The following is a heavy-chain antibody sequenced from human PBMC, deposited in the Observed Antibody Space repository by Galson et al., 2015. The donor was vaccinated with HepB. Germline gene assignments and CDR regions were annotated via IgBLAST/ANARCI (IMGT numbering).Heavy chain of an antibody. CDR1: GFTFTSYW. J-gene: IGHJ6*03. CDR2: IKQDGSEK. Sequence: SLRLSCAASGFTFTSYWMSWVRQAPGKGLEWVANIKQDGSEKYYVDSVKGRFTISRDNAKNSLYLQMNSLRAEDPAVYYCARETAGVTIFGVIIGPGYYHMDVWGKGTTVTVSS. V-gene: IGHV3-7*01. D-gene: IGHD3-3*01. CDR3: ARETAGVTIFGVIIGPGYYHMDV.